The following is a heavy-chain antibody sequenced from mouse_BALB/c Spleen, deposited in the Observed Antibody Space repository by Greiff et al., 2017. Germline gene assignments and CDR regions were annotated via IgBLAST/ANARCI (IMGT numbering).Heavy chain of an antibody. CDR2: ISSGGSYT. CDR3: ARGSGYDVGFDY. V-gene: IGHV5-9-4*01. J-gene: IGHJ2*01. CDR1: GFTFSSYA. Sequence: DVKLVESGGGLVKPGGSLKLSCAASGFTFSSYAMSWVRQSPEKRLEWVAEISSGGSYTYYPDTVTGRFTISRDNAKNTLYLEMSSLRSEDTAMYYCARGSGYDVGFDYWGQGTTLTVSS. D-gene: IGHD2-2*01.